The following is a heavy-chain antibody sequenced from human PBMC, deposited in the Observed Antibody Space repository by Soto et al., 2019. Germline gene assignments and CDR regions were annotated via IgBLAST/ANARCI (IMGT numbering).Heavy chain of an antibody. D-gene: IGHD3-22*01. CDR1: GFTFSSYD. Sequence: EVQLVESGGGLVQPGGSLRLSCAASGFTFSSYDMHWVRQATGKGLEWVSAIGTAGDTYYPGSVKGRFTISRENAKSSLYLQMNSLRAEDTAVYYCARAGYYDSSGYPFSGGMDVWGQGTTVTVSS. CDR3: ARAGYYDSSGYPFSGGMDV. V-gene: IGHV3-13*01. J-gene: IGHJ6*02. CDR2: IGTAGDT.